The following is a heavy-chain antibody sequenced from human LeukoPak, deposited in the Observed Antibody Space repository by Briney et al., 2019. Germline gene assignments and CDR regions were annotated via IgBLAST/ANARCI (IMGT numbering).Heavy chain of an antibody. Sequence: PGGSLRLSCAASGFTFSSYSMNWVRQAPGKGLEWVSSISSSSSYIYYADSVKGRFTISRDNAKNSLYLQMNSLRAEDTAVYYCARDFPKGVAASDFDYWGQGTLVTVSS. V-gene: IGHV3-21*01. J-gene: IGHJ4*02. D-gene: IGHD2-15*01. CDR2: ISSSSSYI. CDR3: ARDFPKGVAASDFDY. CDR1: GFTFSSYS.